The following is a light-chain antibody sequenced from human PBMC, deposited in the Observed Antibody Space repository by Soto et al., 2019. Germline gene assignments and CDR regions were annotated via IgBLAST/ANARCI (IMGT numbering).Light chain of an antibody. CDR3: QQYNTGYT. Sequence: DIQMTQSPSTLSASVGDRVSITCRASQSISNWLAWYQQKPGKAPELLVSRASDLQSGVPSRFSGSGSGTEFTLSLSSRQPDDFAFYYCQQYNTGYTFGQGTKVE. CDR2: RAS. J-gene: IGKJ2*01. CDR1: QSISNW. V-gene: IGKV1-5*03.